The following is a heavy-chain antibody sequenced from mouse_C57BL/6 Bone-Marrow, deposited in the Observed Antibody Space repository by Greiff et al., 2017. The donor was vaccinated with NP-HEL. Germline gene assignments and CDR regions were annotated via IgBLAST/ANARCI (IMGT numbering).Heavy chain of an antibody. CDR3: ARWGYYYDSSP. Sequence: QVQLQQPGADLVMPGASVKLSCKASGYTFTRYWMPWVKQRPGQGLEWIGEIYPSDSYTNYNQKFKGKSTLTVDKSSSTAYMQLSSLTSEDSAVYYCARWGYYYDSSPWGQGTLVTVSA. D-gene: IGHD1-1*01. V-gene: IGHV1-69*01. CDR2: IYPSDSYT. J-gene: IGHJ3*01. CDR1: GYTFTRYW.